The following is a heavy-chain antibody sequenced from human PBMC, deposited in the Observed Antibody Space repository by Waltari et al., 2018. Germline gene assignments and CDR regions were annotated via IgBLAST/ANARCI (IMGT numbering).Heavy chain of an antibody. CDR3: ARESMTTVNI. V-gene: IGHV4-61*01. J-gene: IGHJ4*02. Sequence: QVQLQESGPGLVKPSETMSLTCTVSGGSVSSGRSYWRWIRQPPGKGLEWIGSIYYSGSTNYTPSLKSRVTISVDTSKNQFSLKLSSVTAADTAVYYCARESMTTVNIWGQGTLVTVSS. CDR1: GGSVSSGRSY. CDR2: IYYSGST. D-gene: IGHD4-17*01.